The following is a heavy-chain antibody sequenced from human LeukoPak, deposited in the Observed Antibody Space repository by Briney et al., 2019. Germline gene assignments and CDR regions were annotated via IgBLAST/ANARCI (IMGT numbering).Heavy chain of an antibody. V-gene: IGHV1-46*01. CDR1: GYTFTSYY. CDR2: INPSGGST. Sequence: ASVKVSCKASGYTFTSYYMHWVRQAPGQGLEWMGIINPSGGSTSYAQKFQGRVTMTRDTSTSTVYMELSSLRSDDTAVYYCARGSIAVAGRPNYYFDYWGQGTLVTVSS. CDR3: ARGSIAVAGRPNYYFDY. J-gene: IGHJ4*02. D-gene: IGHD6-19*01.